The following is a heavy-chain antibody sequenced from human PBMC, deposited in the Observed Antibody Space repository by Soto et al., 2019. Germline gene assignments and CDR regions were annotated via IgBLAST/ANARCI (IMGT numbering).Heavy chain of an antibody. CDR3: ARIGQLWFGELHYYGMDV. D-gene: IGHD3-10*01. J-gene: IGHJ6*02. CDR1: GYTFTGYY. CDR2: INPNSGGT. Sequence: GASVKVSCKASGYTFTGYYMHWVRQAPGQGLEWMGWINPNSGGTNYAQKFQGRVTMTRGTSISTAYMELSRLRSDDTAVYYCARIGQLWFGELHYYGMDVWGQGTTVTVSS. V-gene: IGHV1-2*02.